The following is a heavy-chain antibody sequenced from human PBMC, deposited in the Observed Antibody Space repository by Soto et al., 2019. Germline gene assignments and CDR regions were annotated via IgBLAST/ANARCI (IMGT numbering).Heavy chain of an antibody. D-gene: IGHD6-19*01. Sequence: SVKVSCKASGGTFSSYAISWVRQAPGQGLEWMGGIIPIFGTANYAQKFQGRVTITADESTSTAYMELSSLRSEDTAVYYCASSGWPPLGAFDVWGQGTMVTVSS. CDR1: GGTFSSYA. J-gene: IGHJ3*01. V-gene: IGHV1-69*13. CDR3: ASSGWPPLGAFDV. CDR2: IIPIFGTA.